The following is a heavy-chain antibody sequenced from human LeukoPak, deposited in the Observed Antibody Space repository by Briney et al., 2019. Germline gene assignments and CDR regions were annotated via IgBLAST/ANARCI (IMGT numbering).Heavy chain of an antibody. Sequence: ASVKVSCKASGYTFTGYYVHWVRQAPGQGLEWMGWINSNSGGTNYAQKFQGRITMTRDTSISTAYMELSRLRSDDTAVYYCARESQEGYYYDNSGMDVWGKGPTVTVSS. V-gene: IGHV1-2*02. J-gene: IGHJ6*04. D-gene: IGHD3-22*01. CDR1: GYTFTGYY. CDR3: ARESQEGYYYDNSGMDV. CDR2: INSNSGGT.